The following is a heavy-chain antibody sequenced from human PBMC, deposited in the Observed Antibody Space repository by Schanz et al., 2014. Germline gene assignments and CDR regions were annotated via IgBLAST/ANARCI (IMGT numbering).Heavy chain of an antibody. V-gene: IGHV1-46*01. CDR2: INPSGGSA. CDR1: GYTFTKYD. J-gene: IGHJ4*02. Sequence: QVRLVQSGAEVKKPGASVKVSCKASGYTFTKYDIHWVRQAPGQGLQWMGLINPSGGSANYAQKFQGRVIMTRDTSTSTAYMELRSLRSDDTAVYYCAGATYSSSWYYVDYWGQGTLVTVSS. D-gene: IGHD6-13*01. CDR3: AGATYSSSWYYVDY.